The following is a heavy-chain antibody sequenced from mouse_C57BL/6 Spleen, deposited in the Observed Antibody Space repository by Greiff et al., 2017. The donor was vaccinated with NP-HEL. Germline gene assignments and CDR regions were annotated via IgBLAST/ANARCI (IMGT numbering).Heavy chain of an antibody. D-gene: IGHD4-1*01. J-gene: IGHJ2*02. CDR1: GYNIKNTY. CDR2: IDPVNGNT. V-gene: IGHV14-3*01. CDR3: ARGWDQYYFDY. Sequence: VQLQQSVAELVRPGASVKLSCKASGYNIKNTYMHWVKQRPGQGLEWIGRIDPVNGNTKYAPKFQGKATIIADKSSTTAYLQLSCLTSEDTAISYCARGWDQYYFDYWGQGTSLTVSS.